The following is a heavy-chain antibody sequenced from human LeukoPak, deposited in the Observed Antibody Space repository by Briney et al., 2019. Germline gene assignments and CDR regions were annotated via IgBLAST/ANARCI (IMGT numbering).Heavy chain of an antibody. CDR3: ARDQYDTWSRRGNFDS. J-gene: IGHJ4*02. CDR2: IKLDGSEK. CDR1: GFSFGKYW. Sequence: GGSLRLSCVASGFSFGKYWMSWVRQAPGKGLEWVANIKLDGSEKNYVDSVKGRITISRDNTKNSLYLQMNSLRAEDTAVFYCARDQYDTWSRRGNFDSWGQGTLVIVSS. V-gene: IGHV3-7*03. D-gene: IGHD3/OR15-3a*01.